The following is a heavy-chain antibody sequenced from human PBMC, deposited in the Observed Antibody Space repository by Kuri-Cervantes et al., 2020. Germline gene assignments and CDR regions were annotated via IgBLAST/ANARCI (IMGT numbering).Heavy chain of an antibody. CDR3: ARDGEQFLEWFSYFDY. CDR2: ISSSSDYI. D-gene: IGHD3-3*01. J-gene: IGHJ4*02. CDR1: GFTFTAYT. V-gene: IGHV3-21*03. Sequence: GESLKISCAASGFTFTAYTLSWVRQAPGRGLEWVSSISSSSDYIFYADSVKGRFTISRDNAKNSLYLQMNSLRAEDTAVYYCARDGEQFLEWFSYFDYWGQGTLVTVSS.